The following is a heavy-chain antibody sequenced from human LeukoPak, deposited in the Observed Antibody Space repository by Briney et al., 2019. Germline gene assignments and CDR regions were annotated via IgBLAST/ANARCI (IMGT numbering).Heavy chain of an antibody. D-gene: IGHD5-24*01. V-gene: IGHV4-39*01. CDR1: GGSISSYY. J-gene: IGHJ4*02. Sequence: SETLSLTCAVSGGSISSYYWGWLRQPPGKGLEWIGSIYYSGSTYYNPSLKSRVTISVDTSKNQFSLKLSSVTAADTAVYYCARLGRDGYSDYWGQGTLVTVSS. CDR3: ARLGRDGYSDY. CDR2: IYYSGST.